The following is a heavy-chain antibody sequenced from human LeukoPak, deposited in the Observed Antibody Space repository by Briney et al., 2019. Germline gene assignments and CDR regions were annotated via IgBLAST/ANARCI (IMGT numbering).Heavy chain of an antibody. D-gene: IGHD2-2*01. J-gene: IGHJ4*02. V-gene: IGHV5-51*01. CDR3: ARFGGGTFAAAMFDF. CDR2: IYPGDSQT. Sequence: GESLKISCKASGYGFTGYWIAWVRQMPGKGLEWMGIIYPGDSQTRYSPSFQGQVTTSVDTSISTASLQWRSLKASDTGMYYCARFGGGTFAAAMFDFWGQGTLVTVSS. CDR1: GYGFTGYW.